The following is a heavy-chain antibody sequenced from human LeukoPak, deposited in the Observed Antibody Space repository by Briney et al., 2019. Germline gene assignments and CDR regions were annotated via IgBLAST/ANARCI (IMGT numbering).Heavy chain of an antibody. CDR2: IYPSGST. Sequence: SETLSLTCTVSGGSISSGSYYWNWIRQPAGKGLEWIGRIYPSGSTNYNPSLKSGVTMSLDTSKNQSSLKLRSVTAADTAVYYCARAMIEDDILPGYSQTAFDYWGQGTLVTVSS. J-gene: IGHJ4*02. V-gene: IGHV4-61*02. CDR3: ARAMIEDDILPGYSQTAFDY. D-gene: IGHD3-9*01. CDR1: GGSISSGSYY.